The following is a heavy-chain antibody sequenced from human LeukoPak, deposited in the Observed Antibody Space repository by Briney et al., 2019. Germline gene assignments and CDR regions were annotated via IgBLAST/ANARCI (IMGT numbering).Heavy chain of an antibody. CDR1: GYTFTSYG. CDR2: ISAYNGNT. CDR3: ARDGLLRFLEWLSPNYYYYYMDV. D-gene: IGHD3-3*01. J-gene: IGHJ6*03. Sequence: GASVKVSCKASGYTFTSYGISWVRQAPGQGLEWMGWISAYNGNTNYAQNLQGRVTMTTDTSTSTAYMELRSLRSDDTAVYYCARDGLLRFLEWLSPNYYYYYMDVWGKGTTVTVSS. V-gene: IGHV1-18*01.